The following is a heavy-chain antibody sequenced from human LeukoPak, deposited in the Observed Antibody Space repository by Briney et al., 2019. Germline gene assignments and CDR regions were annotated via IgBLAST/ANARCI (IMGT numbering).Heavy chain of an antibody. CDR3: ARDWVDILTGRNAFDM. V-gene: IGHV3-48*03. D-gene: IGHD3-9*01. CDR2: ISSGGSSI. Sequence: GGSLRLSCAASGFTFSNYEMNWVRQAPGKGLEWISYISSGGSSIYYADSVKGRFTIARDNAKDSLSLQMSSLRAEDTAVYYCARDWVDILTGRNAFDMWGQGTLVTVSS. J-gene: IGHJ3*02. CDR1: GFTFSNYE.